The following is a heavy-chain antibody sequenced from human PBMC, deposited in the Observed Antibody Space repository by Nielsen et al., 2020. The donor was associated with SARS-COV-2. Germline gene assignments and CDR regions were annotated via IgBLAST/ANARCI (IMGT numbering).Heavy chain of an antibody. V-gene: IGHV3-30-3*01. Sequence: GESLKISCAASGFTFSSYAMHWVRQAPGKGLEWVAVISYDGSNKYYADSVKGRFTISRDNSKNTLYLQMNSLRAEDTAVYYCARDYSYSSSWWTSTYNWFDPWGQGTLVTVSS. CDR3: ARDYSYSSSWWTSTYNWFDP. D-gene: IGHD6-13*01. CDR1: GFTFSSYA. J-gene: IGHJ5*02. CDR2: ISYDGSNK.